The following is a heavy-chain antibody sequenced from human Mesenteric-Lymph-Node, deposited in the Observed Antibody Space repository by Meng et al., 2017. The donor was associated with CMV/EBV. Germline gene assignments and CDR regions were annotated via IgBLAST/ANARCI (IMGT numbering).Heavy chain of an antibody. J-gene: IGHJ6*02. CDR3: ARADRAYDFWRDYGMDV. CDR1: GFTFSSYS. Sequence: GESLKISCAASGFTFSSYSMNWVRQAPGKGLEWVSSISSSSSYIYYADSVKGRFTISRVNAKNSLYLQMNSLRAEDTAVYYCARADRAYDFWRDYGMDVWGQGTTVTVSS. D-gene: IGHD3-3*01. V-gene: IGHV3-21*01. CDR2: ISSSSSYI.